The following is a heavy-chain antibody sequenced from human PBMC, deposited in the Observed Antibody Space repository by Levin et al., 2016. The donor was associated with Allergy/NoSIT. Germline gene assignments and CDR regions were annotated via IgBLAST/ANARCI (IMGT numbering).Heavy chain of an antibody. CDR2: INSDGSHT. Sequence: WIRQPPGKGLVWVSRINSDGSHTAYADSVKGRFTISRDNAKNTLYLQMNSLRAEDTAVYYCARNFDFWSGSERAPYYYYYYYMDVWGKGTTVTVSS. J-gene: IGHJ6*03. D-gene: IGHD3-3*01. V-gene: IGHV3-74*01. CDR3: ARNFDFWSGSERAPYYYYYYYMDV.